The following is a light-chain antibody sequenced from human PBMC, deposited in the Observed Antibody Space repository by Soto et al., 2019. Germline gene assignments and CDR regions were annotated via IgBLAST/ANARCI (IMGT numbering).Light chain of an antibody. CDR1: QGISNR. CDR2: QAS. V-gene: IGKV1-5*03. CDR3: QQYNSHWT. Sequence: DVQMTQSPSTLSASVGDRVTITCRASQGISNRLAWYQQKPGKAPKLLIYQASSLKSGVPSRFGGSGSGTEFTLTITSLQPDDFATYYCQQYNSHWTSGQGTKV. J-gene: IGKJ1*01.